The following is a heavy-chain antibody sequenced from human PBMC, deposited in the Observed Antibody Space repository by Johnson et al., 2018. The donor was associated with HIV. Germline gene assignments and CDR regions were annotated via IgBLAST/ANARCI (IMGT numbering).Heavy chain of an antibody. V-gene: IGHV3-30*19. D-gene: IGHD3-16*01. CDR1: GFTFSTYG. J-gene: IGHJ3*02. Sequence: VESGGGVVQPGRSLRLSCAASGFTFSTYGMHWVRQAPGKGLEWVAVISYDGSNKYYADSVKGRFTISRDNSKNTLYLQMNSLRAADTAVYYCAKVMTASSVNSFGGVIDASDIWGQGTMVTVSS. CDR3: AKVMTASSVNSFGGVIDASDI. CDR2: ISYDGSNK.